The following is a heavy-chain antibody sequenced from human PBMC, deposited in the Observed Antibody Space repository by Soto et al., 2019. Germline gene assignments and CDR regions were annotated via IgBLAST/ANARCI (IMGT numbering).Heavy chain of an antibody. V-gene: IGHV3-48*02. J-gene: IGHJ3*02. D-gene: IGHD1-26*01. CDR1: GFTFSSYS. CDR2: ISSSSSTI. Sequence: GGSLRLSCAASGFTFSSYSMNWVRQAPGKGLEWVSYISSSSSTIYYADSVKGRFTISRDNAKNSLYLQMNSLRDEDTAVYYCARAPYSGSSEGAFDIWGQGTMVTVSS. CDR3: ARAPYSGSSEGAFDI.